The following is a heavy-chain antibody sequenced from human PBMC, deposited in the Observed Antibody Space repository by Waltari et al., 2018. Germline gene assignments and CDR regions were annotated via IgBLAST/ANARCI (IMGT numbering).Heavy chain of an antibody. D-gene: IGHD2-21*01. CDR3: ARGPY. Sequence: EVRLVESGGGLVQPGGSLRLSCAASGFTFSSSWMSWVRQAPGKGLEWVASIKEDGSERDYVDSAKGRSTISRDNAKTSLFLQMNSLRVEDTAVYYCARGPYWGQGTTVTVSS. CDR2: IKEDGSER. CDR1: GFTFSSSW. J-gene: IGHJ6*02. V-gene: IGHV3-7*04.